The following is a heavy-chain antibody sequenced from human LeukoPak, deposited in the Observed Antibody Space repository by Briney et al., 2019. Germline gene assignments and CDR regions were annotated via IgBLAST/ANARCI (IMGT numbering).Heavy chain of an antibody. V-gene: IGHV3-30*02. CDR1: GFTFSSYG. CDR3: AKDLGIAAYYDAFDI. CDR2: IRYDGSNK. J-gene: IGHJ3*02. Sequence: GGSLRLPCAASGFTFSSYGMHWVRQAPGKGLEWVAFIRYDGSNKYYADSVKGRFTISRDNSKNTLYLQMNSLRAEDTAVYYCAKDLGIAAYYDAFDIWGQGTMVTVSS. D-gene: IGHD6-13*01.